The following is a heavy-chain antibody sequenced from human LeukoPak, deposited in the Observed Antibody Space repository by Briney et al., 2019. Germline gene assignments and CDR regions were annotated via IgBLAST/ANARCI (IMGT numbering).Heavy chain of an antibody. CDR1: GFTFSSYG. CDR2: IRYDGSNK. J-gene: IGHJ4*02. CDR3: AGDGYFDY. Sequence: GGSLRLSCAASGFTFSSYGMHWVRQAPGKGLGWVAFIRYDGSNKYYADSVKGRFTISRDNSKNTLYLQMNRLRAEDTAVYYCAGDGYFDYWGQGTLVAVSS. V-gene: IGHV3-30*02.